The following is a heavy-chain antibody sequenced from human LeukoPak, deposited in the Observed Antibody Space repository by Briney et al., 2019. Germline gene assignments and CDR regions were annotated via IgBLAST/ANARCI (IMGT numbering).Heavy chain of an antibody. J-gene: IGHJ4*02. CDR3: ARLRGYYGSGSYPDY. CDR1: GGSFSGYY. D-gene: IGHD3-10*01. Sequence: SETLSLTCAVYGGSFSGYYWSWIRQPPGKGLEWIGEINHSGSTNYNPSLKSRVTISVDTSKNQFSLKLSSVTAADTAVYYCARLRGYYGSGSYPDYWGQGTLVTVSS. CDR2: INHSGST. V-gene: IGHV4-34*01.